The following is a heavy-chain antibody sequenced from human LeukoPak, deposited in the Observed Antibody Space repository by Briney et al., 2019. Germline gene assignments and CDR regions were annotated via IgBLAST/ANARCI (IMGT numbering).Heavy chain of an antibody. CDR1: GYTFTSYG. CDR2: IIAYNGNT. D-gene: IGHD3-10*01. V-gene: IGHV1-18*01. Sequence: ASVKVSCKSSGYTFTSYGISWVRQAPGQGLEWMGWIIAYNGNTNYAQKLQGRVTMTTDTSTSTAYMELRSLRSDDTAVYYCARDSARYLYWFGEWNWFDPWGQGTLVTVSS. CDR3: ARDSARYLYWFGEWNWFDP. J-gene: IGHJ5*02.